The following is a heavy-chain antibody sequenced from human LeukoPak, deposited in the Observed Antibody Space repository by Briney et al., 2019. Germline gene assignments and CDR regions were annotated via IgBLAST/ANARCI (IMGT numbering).Heavy chain of an antibody. Sequence: GGSLRLSCAAAGFTFNTSSMNWVRQAPGKGLEWVSSITSSSAYIYYADSVKGRFTLSRDDAKNSVYLQMNSLRAADTAVYYCARDKGTSYLSSFDYWGQGTLVTVSS. D-gene: IGHD6-6*01. CDR3: ARDKGTSYLSSFDY. J-gene: IGHJ4*02. CDR2: ITSSSAYI. CDR1: GFTFNTSS. V-gene: IGHV3-21*01.